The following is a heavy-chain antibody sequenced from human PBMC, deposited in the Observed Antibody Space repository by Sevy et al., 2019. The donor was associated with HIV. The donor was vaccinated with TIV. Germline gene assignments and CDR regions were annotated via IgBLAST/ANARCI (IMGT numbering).Heavy chain of an antibody. CDR3: AKGDRTFYGLDV. CDR1: GFTFSTYA. Sequence: GGSLRLSCAASGFTFSTYAMSWVRQAPGKGLEWVSAISGSGGSTYYADSVKGRFTISRDKSKNKLYLQMNSLGVADKDVYYCAKGDRTFYGLDVWGQGTTVTVSS. D-gene: IGHD2-15*01. V-gene: IGHV3-23*01. CDR2: ISGSGGST. J-gene: IGHJ6*02.